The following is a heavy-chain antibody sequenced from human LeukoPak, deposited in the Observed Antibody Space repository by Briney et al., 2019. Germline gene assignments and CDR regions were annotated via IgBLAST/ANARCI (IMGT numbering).Heavy chain of an antibody. CDR1: GFTFSSYA. V-gene: IGHV3-23*01. CDR2: ISGSGGST. CDR3: AKDGVVAAPINWFDP. Sequence: GGSLRLSCAASGFTFSSYAISWVRQAPGKGLEWVSAISGSGGSTYYADSVKGRFTISRDNSKNTLYLQMNSLRAEDMAVYYCAKDGVVAAPINWFDPWGQGTLVTVSS. J-gene: IGHJ5*02. D-gene: IGHD2-15*01.